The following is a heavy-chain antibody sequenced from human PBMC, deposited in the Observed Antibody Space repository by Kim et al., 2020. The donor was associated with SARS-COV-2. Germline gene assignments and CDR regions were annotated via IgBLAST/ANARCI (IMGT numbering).Heavy chain of an antibody. CDR3: ARNQRATYYYDRWAGMDV. CDR2: IYYSGST. D-gene: IGHD3-22*01. CDR1: GGSISSYY. J-gene: IGHJ6*02. Sequence: SETLSLTCTVSGGSISSYYWSWIRQPPGKGLEWIGYIYYSGSTNYNPSLKSRVTISVDTSKNQFSLKLSSVTAADTAVYYCARNQRATYYYDRWAGMDVWGQGTTVTVSS. V-gene: IGHV4-59*13.